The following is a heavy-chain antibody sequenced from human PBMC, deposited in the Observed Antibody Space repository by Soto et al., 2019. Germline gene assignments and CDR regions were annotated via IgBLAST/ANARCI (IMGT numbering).Heavy chain of an antibody. D-gene: IGHD2-2*01. CDR3: ARVDCSGSSCRYYYYYFMDV. Sequence: EVQLVESGGGLVQPGGSLRLSCTASGFTVNYNYMTWVRQAPGKGLEWVAIIYSGGATHYADSVNGRFTISKDNSRNMLFLQMNSLRAEDTAVYYCARVDCSGSSCRYYYYYFMDVWGKGTTVTVSS. J-gene: IGHJ6*03. CDR2: IYSGGAT. V-gene: IGHV3-66*01. CDR1: GFTVNYNY.